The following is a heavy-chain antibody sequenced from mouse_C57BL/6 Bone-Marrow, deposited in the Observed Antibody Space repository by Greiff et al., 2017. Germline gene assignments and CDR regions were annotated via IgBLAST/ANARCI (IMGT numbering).Heavy chain of an antibody. CDR2: INPNYGTT. CDR1: GYSFTDYN. J-gene: IGHJ4*01. CDR3: ARGYEYDYAMDY. V-gene: IGHV1-39*01. D-gene: IGHD2-4*01. Sequence: EVQLQQSGPELVKPGASVKISCTASGYSFTDYNMNWVKQSNGKSLEWIGVINPNYGTTSYNQKFKGKATLTVDQSSSTSYMQLNSLTSEDSAVYYGARGYEYDYAMDYGGQGTGVTVSS.